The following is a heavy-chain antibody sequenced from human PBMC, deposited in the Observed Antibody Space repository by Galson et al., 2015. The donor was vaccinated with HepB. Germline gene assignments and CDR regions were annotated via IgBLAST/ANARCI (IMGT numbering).Heavy chain of an antibody. CDR2: INSDGSTT. J-gene: IGHJ4*02. CDR1: GFTFSSYW. CDR3: ARAFFDWSNNFDY. D-gene: IGHD3-9*01. V-gene: IGHV3-74*01. Sequence: SLRLSCAASGFTFSSYWMHWVRQAPGKGLVWVSRINSDGSTTSYADSVTGRFSISRDNAKNTLYLQMNSLRAEDTAVYYCARAFFDWSNNFDYWGQGTLVTVSS.